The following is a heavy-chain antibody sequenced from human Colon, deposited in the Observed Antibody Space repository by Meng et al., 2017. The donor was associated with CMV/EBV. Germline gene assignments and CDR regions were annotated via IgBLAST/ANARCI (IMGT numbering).Heavy chain of an antibody. Sequence: GESLKISCAASGFAFKNYGMSWVRQAPGKGLEWVAFIRFDGSITYYEDSVKGRFTISRDNSKNTLYLQMNSLRAEDTVVYYCAKDMSVIGSIDWGQGTLVTVSS. J-gene: IGHJ4*02. V-gene: IGHV3-30*02. D-gene: IGHD1-20*01. CDR1: GFAFKNYG. CDR3: AKDMSVIGSID. CDR2: IRFDGSIT.